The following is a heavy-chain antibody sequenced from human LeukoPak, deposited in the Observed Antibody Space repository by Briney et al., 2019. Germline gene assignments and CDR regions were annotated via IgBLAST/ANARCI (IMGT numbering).Heavy chain of an antibody. V-gene: IGHV3-7*01. Sequence: GGSLRLSCAGSGFTFSSYWMSWVRQAPGKGLEWVANVKEDGSEKYYVDSVKGRFTISRDNAKNSLYLQMNSLRAEDTAVYYCVPTIGSGGISEADYWGQGTLVTVSS. D-gene: IGHD2-15*01. CDR1: GFTFSSYW. J-gene: IGHJ4*02. CDR2: VKEDGSEK. CDR3: VPTIGSGGISEADY.